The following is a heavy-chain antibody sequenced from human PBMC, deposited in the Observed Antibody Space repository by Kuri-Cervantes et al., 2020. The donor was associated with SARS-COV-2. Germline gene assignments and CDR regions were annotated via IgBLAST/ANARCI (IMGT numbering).Heavy chain of an antibody. D-gene: IGHD3-22*01. Sequence: ASVKVSCKASGYTFTSYDINWVRQATGQGLEWMGWMNPNSGNTGYAQKFQGRVTMTRDTSISTAYMELSRLRSDDTAVYYCARGDVVVITTDAFDIWGQGTMVTVSS. CDR2: MNPNSGNT. V-gene: IGHV1-8*02. J-gene: IGHJ3*02. CDR3: ARGDVVVITTDAFDI. CDR1: GYTFTSYD.